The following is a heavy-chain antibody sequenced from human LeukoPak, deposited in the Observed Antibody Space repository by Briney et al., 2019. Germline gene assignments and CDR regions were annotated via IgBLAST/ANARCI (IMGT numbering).Heavy chain of an antibody. V-gene: IGHV4-30-2*01. CDR3: ARGPYGGNSAYYFDY. CDR2: IYHSGST. Sequence: SETQSLTCAVSGGSISSGGYSWSWIRQPPGKGLEWIGYIYHSGSTYYNPSLKSRVTISVDRSKNQFSLKLSSVTAADTAVYYCARGPYGGNSAYYFDYWGQGTLVTVSS. J-gene: IGHJ4*02. CDR1: GGSISSGGYS. D-gene: IGHD4-23*01.